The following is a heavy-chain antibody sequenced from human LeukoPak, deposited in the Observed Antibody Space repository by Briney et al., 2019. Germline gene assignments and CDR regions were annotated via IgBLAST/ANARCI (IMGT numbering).Heavy chain of an antibody. V-gene: IGHV3-30*03. D-gene: IGHD6-19*01. Sequence: PGGSLRLSCTASGFTFSSYWMTWVRQAPGKGLEWVALISYDGGNKNYADSVRGRFTISRDNSKNTLYLQMNSLRAEDTAVYYCAAGIAVAGSFDYWGQGTLVTVSS. J-gene: IGHJ4*02. CDR1: GFTFSSYW. CDR2: ISYDGGNK. CDR3: AAGIAVAGSFDY.